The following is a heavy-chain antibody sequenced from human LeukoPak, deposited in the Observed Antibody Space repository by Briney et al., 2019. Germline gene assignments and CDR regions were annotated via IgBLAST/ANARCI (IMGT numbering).Heavy chain of an antibody. V-gene: IGHV3-66*01. CDR3: ARDGNQKSLAN. D-gene: IGHD1-26*01. Sequence: PGGSLRLSCAVSGFTGRSHYMSLVRQASGEGLEWVSLIDSGAGSYYADSVKGRFTISRDNSKNTVFLQMNRLRAEDTAVYYCARDGNQKSLANWGQGTLVTVSS. J-gene: IGHJ4*02. CDR1: GFTGRSHY. CDR2: IDSGAGS.